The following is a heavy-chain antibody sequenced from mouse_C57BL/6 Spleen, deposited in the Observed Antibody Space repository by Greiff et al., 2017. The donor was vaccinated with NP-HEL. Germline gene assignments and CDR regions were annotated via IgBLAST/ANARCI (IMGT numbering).Heavy chain of an antibody. J-gene: IGHJ4*01. V-gene: IGHV2-6-1*01. Sequence: QVQLKESGPGLVAPSQSLSITCTVSGFSLTSYGVHWVRQPPGKGLEWLVVIWSDGSTTYNSALKSRLSISKDNSKSQGFLKMNSLQTDDTAMYYCARHGGNYSYAMDYWGQGTSVTVSS. CDR2: IWSDGST. D-gene: IGHD2-1*01. CDR3: ARHGGNYSYAMDY. CDR1: GFSLTSYG.